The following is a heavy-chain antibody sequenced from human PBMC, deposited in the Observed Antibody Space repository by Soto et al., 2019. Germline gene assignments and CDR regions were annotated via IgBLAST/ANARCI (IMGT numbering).Heavy chain of an antibody. CDR2: TYYRSKWYN. V-gene: IGHV6-1*01. D-gene: IGHD6-19*01. J-gene: IGHJ6*02. Sequence: PSQTLSLPCAISGDSVASNSAAWNWIRQSPSRGLEWLGRTYYRSKWYNDYAVSVKSRITINPDTSKNQFSLQLNSVTPADTALYSCARDYTSSIAVAAHYSSYCMDVWGQGTTVTASS. CDR1: GDSVASNSAA. CDR3: ARDYTSSIAVAAHYSSYCMDV.